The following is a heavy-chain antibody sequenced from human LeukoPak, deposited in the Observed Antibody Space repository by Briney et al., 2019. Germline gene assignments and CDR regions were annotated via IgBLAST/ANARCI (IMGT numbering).Heavy chain of an antibody. V-gene: IGHV3-30-3*01. CDR3: ARVSGSGWYGSDAFDI. D-gene: IGHD6-19*01. Sequence: PGGSLRLSCAASGFTFSNYAMHWVRQAPGKGLEWVAVISYDGSNKYYADSVKGRFTISRDNSKNTLYLQMNSLRAEDTAVYYCARVSGSGWYGSDAFDIWGQGTMVTVSS. CDR1: GFTFSNYA. CDR2: ISYDGSNK. J-gene: IGHJ3*02.